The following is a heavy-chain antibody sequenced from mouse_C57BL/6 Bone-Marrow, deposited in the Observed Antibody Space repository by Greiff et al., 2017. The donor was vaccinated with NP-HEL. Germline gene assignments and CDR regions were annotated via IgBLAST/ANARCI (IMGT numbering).Heavy chain of an antibody. CDR2: IHPNSGST. CDR1: GYTFTSYW. Sequence: QVQLQQPGAELVKPGASVKLSCKASGYTFTSYWMHWVKQRPGQGLEWIGMIHPNSGSTNYNEKFKGKATLTADKSSSTAYMQLSSLTSEDSAVYFCARSYAYWGQGTLVTVSA. J-gene: IGHJ3*01. CDR3: ARSYAY. V-gene: IGHV1-64*01.